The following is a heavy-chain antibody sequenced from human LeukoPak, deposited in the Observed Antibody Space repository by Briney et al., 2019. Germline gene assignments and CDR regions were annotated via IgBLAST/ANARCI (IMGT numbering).Heavy chain of an antibody. D-gene: IGHD6-13*01. CDR1: EFIFSGYE. J-gene: IGHJ5*02. V-gene: IGHV3-48*03. Sequence: GGSLRLSCAASEFIFSGYEMNWVRQAPGKGLEWVSYISSSGSTIYYADSVKGRFTISRDNAKNTLYLQMNSLRAEDTAVYYCAKSGYSSSWSNAAVYNWFDPWGQGTLVTVSS. CDR3: AKSGYSSSWSNAAVYNWFDP. CDR2: ISSSGSTI.